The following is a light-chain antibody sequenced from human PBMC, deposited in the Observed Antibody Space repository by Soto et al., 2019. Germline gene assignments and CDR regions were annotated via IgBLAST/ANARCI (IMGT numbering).Light chain of an antibody. CDR1: QSVSSN. J-gene: IGKJ1*01. Sequence: EIVMTQSPATLSVSPGERATLSCRASQSVSSNLAWYQQKPGQAPRLLNYGASTTADGTPARFSGSGSGTEFTLTNSGLQSEDVAVADCQPYNNCTRTFGHGTQVEIK. V-gene: IGKV3-15*01. CDR2: GAS. CDR3: QPYNNCTRT.